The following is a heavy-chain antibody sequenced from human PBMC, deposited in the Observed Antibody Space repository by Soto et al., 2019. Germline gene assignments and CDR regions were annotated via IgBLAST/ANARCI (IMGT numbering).Heavy chain of an antibody. J-gene: IGHJ6*03. V-gene: IGHV2-26*01. Sequence: GSGPTLVNPTETLTLTCTASGFSLSNARMGVSWIRQPPGKALEWLAHIFSNDEKSYSTSLKSRLTISKDTSKSQVVLTMTNMDPVDTATYYCARRDYDWSYYYYYMDVWGKGTTVTVSS. D-gene: IGHD3-16*01. CDR1: GFSLSNARMG. CDR2: IFSNDEK. CDR3: ARRDYDWSYYYYYMDV.